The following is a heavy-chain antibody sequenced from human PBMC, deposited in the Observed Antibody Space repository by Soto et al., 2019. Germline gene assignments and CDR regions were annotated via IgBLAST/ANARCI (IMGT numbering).Heavy chain of an antibody. Sequence: QVQLVQSGAEVKKPGSSVKVSCKASGGTFSSYAISWVRQAPGQGLEWMGGIIPIFGTANYAQKFQGRVTITADESTSTASMELSSLRSEDTAVYYCAARIAVAGTEAYYYGMDVWGQGTTVTVSS. CDR1: GGTFSSYA. J-gene: IGHJ6*02. D-gene: IGHD6-19*01. CDR2: IIPIFGTA. CDR3: AARIAVAGTEAYYYGMDV. V-gene: IGHV1-69*12.